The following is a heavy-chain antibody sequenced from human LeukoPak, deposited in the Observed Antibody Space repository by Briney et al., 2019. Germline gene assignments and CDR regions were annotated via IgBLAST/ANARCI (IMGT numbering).Heavy chain of an antibody. D-gene: IGHD3-22*01. J-gene: IGHJ4*02. CDR3: AAGYYYDSSGYPWDY. CDR1: GFTFSSYS. Sequence: GSLRLSCAASGFTFSSYSMSWVRRAPGKGLEWIGSIYYSGSTYYNPSLKSRVTISVDTSKNQFSLKLSSVTAADTAVYYCAAGYYYDSSGYPWDYWGQGTLVTVSS. V-gene: IGHV4-59*05. CDR2: IYYSGST.